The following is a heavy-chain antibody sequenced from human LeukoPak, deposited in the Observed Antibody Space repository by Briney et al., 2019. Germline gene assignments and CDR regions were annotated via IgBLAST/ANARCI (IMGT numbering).Heavy chain of an antibody. J-gene: IGHJ4*02. V-gene: IGHV4-39*02. CDR1: GGSISSSSYY. CDR3: ARDTYGDYLY. D-gene: IGHD4-17*01. CDR2: IYHSGST. Sequence: SETLSLTCTVSGGSISSSSYYWGWIRQPPGKGLEWIGSIYHSGSTYYNPSLKSRVTISVDTSKNQFSLKLSSVTAADTAVYYCARDTYGDYLYWGQGTLVTVSS.